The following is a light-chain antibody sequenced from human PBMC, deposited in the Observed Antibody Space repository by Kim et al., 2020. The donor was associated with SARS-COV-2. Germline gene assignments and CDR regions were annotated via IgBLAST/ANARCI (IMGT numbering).Light chain of an antibody. V-gene: IGLV6-57*04. CDR1: SGSIASNY. CDR2: EDN. CDR3: QSYDSSNQGV. J-gene: IGLJ2*01. Sequence: NFMLTQPHSVSESPGKTVTISCTRSSGSIASNYVQWYQQRPGSAPTTVIYEDNQRPSGVPDRFSGSIDSSSNSASLTISGLKTEDEVDYYCQSYDSSNQGVFGGGTQLTVL.